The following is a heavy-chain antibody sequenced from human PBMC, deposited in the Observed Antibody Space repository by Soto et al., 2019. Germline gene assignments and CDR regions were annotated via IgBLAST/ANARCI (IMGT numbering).Heavy chain of an antibody. V-gene: IGHV3-7*01. J-gene: IGHJ3*01. CDR1: GFKFSTYW. D-gene: IGHD1-20*01. CDR2: LKQDANEM. Sequence: EVQVVESGGGLVQPGGSLRLSCAASGFKFSTYWMSWVRQAPGKGLEWLANLKQDANEMYYVDYVKGRFTISGDSAKHSLFLIMDSLRVEDTAVYYCAAYNTSSHAAFDLWGPGTTVIVSS. CDR3: AAYNTSSHAAFDL.